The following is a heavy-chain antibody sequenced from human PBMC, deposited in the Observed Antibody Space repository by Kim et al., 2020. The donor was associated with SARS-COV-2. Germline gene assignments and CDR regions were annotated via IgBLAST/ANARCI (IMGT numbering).Heavy chain of an antibody. CDR1: GGSISSSSYY. D-gene: IGHD2-15*01. CDR3: ARHQNFRNCSGGSRVCAFDI. J-gene: IGHJ3*02. Sequence: SETLSLTCTVSGGSISSSSYYWGWIRQPPGKGLEWIGSIYYSGSTYYNPSLKSRVTISVDTSKNQFSLKLSSVTAADTAVYYCARHQNFRNCSGGSRVCAFDIWGQGTMVTVSS. V-gene: IGHV4-39*01. CDR2: IYYSGST.